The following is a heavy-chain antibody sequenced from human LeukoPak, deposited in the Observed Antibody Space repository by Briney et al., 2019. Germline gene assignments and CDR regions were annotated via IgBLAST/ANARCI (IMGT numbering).Heavy chain of an antibody. V-gene: IGHV5-51*01. CDR1: GYSFTSYW. D-gene: IGHD6-13*01. J-gene: IGHJ4*02. Sequence: GESLKISCKGSGYSFTSYWIGWVRQMPGKGLEWMGIIYPGDSDTRYSPSFQGQVTISADKSISTAYLQWSSLKASDTAMYYCARGGRGAQQQLVGITYFDYWGQGTLVTVSS. CDR2: IYPGDSDT. CDR3: ARGGRGAQQQLVGITYFDY.